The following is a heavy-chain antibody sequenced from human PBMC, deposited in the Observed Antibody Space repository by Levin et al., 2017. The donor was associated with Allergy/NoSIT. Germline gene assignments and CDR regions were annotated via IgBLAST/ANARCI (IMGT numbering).Heavy chain of an antibody. CDR1: GFTFSSYG. CDR2: IWYDGSNK. V-gene: IGHV3-33*01. CDR3: ARDHDYGDRGTDY. D-gene: IGHD4-17*01. J-gene: IGHJ4*02. Sequence: GGSLRLSCAASGFTFSSYGMHWVRQAPGKGLEWVAVIWYDGSNKYYADSVKGRFTISRDNSKNTLYLQMNSLRAEDTAVYYCARDHDYGDRGTDYWGQGTLVTVSS.